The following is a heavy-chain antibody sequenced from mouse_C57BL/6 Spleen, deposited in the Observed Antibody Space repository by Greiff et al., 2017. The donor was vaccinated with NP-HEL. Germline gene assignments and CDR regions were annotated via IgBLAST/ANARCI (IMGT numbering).Heavy chain of an antibody. CDR3: TTGYGSSWSAMDY. Sequence: EVQLQQSGAELVRPGASVKLSCTASGFNFKDYYMHWVKQRPEQGLEWIGRIDPEDGDTEYAPKFQGKATMTADTSSNTAYLQLSSLTSGDTAVYYCTTGYGSSWSAMDYWGKGTSVTVSS. D-gene: IGHD1-1*01. CDR1: GFNFKDYY. V-gene: IGHV14-1*01. CDR2: IDPEDGDT. J-gene: IGHJ4*01.